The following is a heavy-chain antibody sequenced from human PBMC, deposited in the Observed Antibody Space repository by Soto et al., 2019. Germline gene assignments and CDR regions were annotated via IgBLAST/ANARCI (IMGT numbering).Heavy chain of an antibody. Sequence: QVQLQESGPGLVKPSETLSLTGTVSGGSISGYYWSWIRQAPGKGLEWIGYIYYSGTTNYDPSLKSRVTMSVDTSKNQFSLKLSSVTTADTAVYYCARLTGGTYLSFYYYIGVWGKGTTVTVSS. CDR2: IYYSGTT. J-gene: IGHJ6*03. CDR3: ARLTGGTYLSFYYYIGV. D-gene: IGHD2-8*02. CDR1: GGSISGYY. V-gene: IGHV4-59*01.